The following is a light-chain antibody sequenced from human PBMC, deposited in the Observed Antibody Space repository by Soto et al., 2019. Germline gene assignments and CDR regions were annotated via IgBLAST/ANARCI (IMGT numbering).Light chain of an antibody. V-gene: IGLV2-14*01. CDR1: SSDIGCYNY. CDR2: DVS. CDR3: SSYISSSTYV. Sequence: QSALTQPASVSGSPGQSITISCIGTSSDIGCYNYVSWYQQYPGKAPKFMIYDVSNRPSGVSNRFSGSKSGNTASLTISGLQAEDEADYYCSSYISSSTYVFGTGTKLTVL. J-gene: IGLJ1*01.